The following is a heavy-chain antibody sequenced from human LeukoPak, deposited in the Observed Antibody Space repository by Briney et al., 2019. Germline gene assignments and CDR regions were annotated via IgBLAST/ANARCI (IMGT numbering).Heavy chain of an antibody. Sequence: SETLSLTCTVSGGSLSSYYWSWIRQPPGKGLEWIGYIYYSGSTNYNPSLKSRVTIPVDTSKNQFSLKLSSVTAADTAVYYCARGRYDFWSGYRGYYYMDVWGKGTTVTVSS. V-gene: IGHV4-59*12. CDR1: GGSLSSYY. CDR3: ARGRYDFWSGYRGYYYMDV. CDR2: IYYSGST. J-gene: IGHJ6*03. D-gene: IGHD3-3*01.